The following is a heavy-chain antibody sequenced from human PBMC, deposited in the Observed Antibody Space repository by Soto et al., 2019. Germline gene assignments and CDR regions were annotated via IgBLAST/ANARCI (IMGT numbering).Heavy chain of an antibody. CDR3: ARVDTAMDIPEGVAAAGTPYYYYYGMDV. V-gene: IGHV1-69*01. Sequence: QVQLVQSGAEVKKPGSSVKVSCKASGGTFSSYAISWVRQAPGQGLEWMGGIIPIFGTANYAQKFQGRVTITADESTSTAYRELSSLRSEDTAVYYCARVDTAMDIPEGVAAAGTPYYYYYGMDVWGQGTTVTVSS. CDR1: GGTFSSYA. J-gene: IGHJ6*02. D-gene: IGHD5-18*01. CDR2: IIPIFGTA.